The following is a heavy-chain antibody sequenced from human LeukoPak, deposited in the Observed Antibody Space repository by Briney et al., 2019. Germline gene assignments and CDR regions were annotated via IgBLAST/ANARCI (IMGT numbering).Heavy chain of an antibody. J-gene: IGHJ4*02. CDR3: ARGSAFDY. CDR1: GGSFSGYY. V-gene: IGHV4-34*01. CDR2: INHSGST. Sequence: SETLSLTCAVYGGSFSGYYWSWIRQPPGKGLEWIGEINHSGSTNYDPSLKSRVTISVDTSKNQFSLKLSSVTAADTAVYYCARGSAFDYWGQGTLVTVSS.